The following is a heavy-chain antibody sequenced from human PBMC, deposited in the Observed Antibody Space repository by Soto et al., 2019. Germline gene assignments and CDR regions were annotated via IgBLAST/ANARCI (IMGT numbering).Heavy chain of an antibody. CDR2: IYYSGST. D-gene: IGHD6-19*01. J-gene: IGHJ6*02. CDR3: ARLSEVAVNGSYYYGMDV. Sequence: SETLSLTCSVSGGSISSSGCYWGWIRQPPGKGLEWIGSIYYSGSTYFNPSLQSRVTISVDTSKNQFSLKLSSATAADTAVYYCARLSEVAVNGSYYYGMDVWGQGSTVTVSS. V-gene: IGHV4-39*01. CDR1: GGSISSSGCY.